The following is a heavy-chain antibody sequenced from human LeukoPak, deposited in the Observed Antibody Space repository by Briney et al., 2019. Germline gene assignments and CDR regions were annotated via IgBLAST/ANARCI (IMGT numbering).Heavy chain of an antibody. J-gene: IGHJ4*02. CDR3: ARVSVITQYNGSPDYFAS. V-gene: IGHV3-23*01. CDR2: ISGSGGST. CDR1: GFTFSSYG. Sequence: GGSLRLSCAASGFTFSSYGMSWVRQAPGKGLEWVSAISGSGGSTYYADSVKGRFTISRDNSKNTLYLQMNSLRSDDTAVYYCARVSVITQYNGSPDYFASWGQGTLLTVSS. D-gene: IGHD1-26*01.